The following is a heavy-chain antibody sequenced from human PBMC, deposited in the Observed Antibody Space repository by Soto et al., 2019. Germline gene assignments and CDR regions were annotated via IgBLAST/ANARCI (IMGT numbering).Heavy chain of an antibody. Sequence: ASVKVSCKAAGYTFTSYGISWVRQARGQGLEWMGWISAYNGNTNYAQKLQGRVTMTTDTSTSTAYMELRSLRSDDTAVYYCARDLRERGYSYGSFDYWGQGTLVTVSS. V-gene: IGHV1-18*04. CDR3: ARDLRERGYSYGSFDY. CDR1: GYTFTSYG. CDR2: ISAYNGNT. D-gene: IGHD5-18*01. J-gene: IGHJ4*02.